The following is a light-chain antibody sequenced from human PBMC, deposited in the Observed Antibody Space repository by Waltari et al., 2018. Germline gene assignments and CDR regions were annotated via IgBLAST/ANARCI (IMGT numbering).Light chain of an antibody. CDR2: DDS. V-gene: IGLV1-36*01. J-gene: IGLJ3*02. Sequence: QSVLTQPPSVSDAPRQRLTIPCSGSSSNIGNTAVHWYQQLPGKAPRLLIYDDSLLPSGVSDRFAGSKSGTSASLAISGLQSEDEALYYCATWDDSLNGGVFGGGTKLTVL. CDR1: SSNIGNTA. CDR3: ATWDDSLNGGV.